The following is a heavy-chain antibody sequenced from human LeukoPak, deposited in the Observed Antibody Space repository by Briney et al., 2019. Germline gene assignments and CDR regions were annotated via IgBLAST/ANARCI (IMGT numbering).Heavy chain of an antibody. J-gene: IGHJ3*02. Sequence: PGGSLRLSCAASGFTFSSYGMHWVCQAPGKGLEWVAFIRYDGSNKYYADSVKGRFTISRDNSKNTLYLQMNSLRAEDTAVYYCAKTGGILTGYYYDAFDIWGQGTMVTVSS. D-gene: IGHD3-9*01. CDR3: AKTGGILTGYYYDAFDI. CDR1: GFTFSSYG. V-gene: IGHV3-30*02. CDR2: IRYDGSNK.